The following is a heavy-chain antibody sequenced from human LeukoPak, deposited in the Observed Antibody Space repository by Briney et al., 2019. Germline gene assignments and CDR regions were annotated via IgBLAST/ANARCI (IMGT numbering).Heavy chain of an antibody. J-gene: IGHJ4*02. CDR1: GFTIRDSY. V-gene: IGHV3-11*01. D-gene: IGHD3-10*01. Sequence: GGSLRLSCAASGFTIRDSYMTWIRQAPGKGLEWVSYISESGTNIHYADSVRGRFTIPRDTAGNSVYLEMNSLRVDDTAVYYCASSPSAGPLDFWGQGTLVTVFS. CDR3: ASSPSAGPLDF. CDR2: ISESGTNI.